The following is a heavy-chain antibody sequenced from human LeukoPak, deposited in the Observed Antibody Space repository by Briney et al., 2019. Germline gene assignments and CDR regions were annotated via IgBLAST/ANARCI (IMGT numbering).Heavy chain of an antibody. D-gene: IGHD3-3*01. Sequence: PGMSLRLSCAASGFTFNVYGIHWVRQAPGKGLEWVAVIWNDGSNKYYADSVKGRFTISRDNSKSTLYLQMNSLRAEDTAVYYCAKENDFVYWGQGTLVTVSS. CDR1: GFTFNVYG. V-gene: IGHV3-33*06. CDR2: IWNDGSNK. CDR3: AKENDFVY. J-gene: IGHJ4*02.